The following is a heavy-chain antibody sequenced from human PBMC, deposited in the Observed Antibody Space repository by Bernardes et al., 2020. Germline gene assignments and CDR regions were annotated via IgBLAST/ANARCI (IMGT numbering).Heavy chain of an antibody. CDR2: INHSGST. Sequence: SETLSLTCAVYGGSFSGYYWSWIRQPPGKGLEWIGEINHSGSTNYNPSLKSRVTISVDTSKNQFSLKLSSVTAADTAVYYCARGLDSSLDYWGQGTLVTVSS. CDR3: ARGLDSSLDY. CDR1: GGSFSGYY. J-gene: IGHJ4*02. V-gene: IGHV4-34*01. D-gene: IGHD4-4*01.